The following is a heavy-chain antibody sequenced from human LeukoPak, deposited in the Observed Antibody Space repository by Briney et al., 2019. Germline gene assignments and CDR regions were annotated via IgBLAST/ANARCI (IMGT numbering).Heavy chain of an antibody. V-gene: IGHV3-33*08. CDR2: IWYDGSNK. CDR1: GFTFSSYE. J-gene: IGHJ4*02. Sequence: GGSLRLSCAASGFTFSSYEMNWVRQAPGKGLEWVAVIWYDGSNKYYADSVKGRFTISRDNSKNTLYLQMNSLRAEDTAVYYCARDLSYSSRGIDYWGQGTLVTVSS. CDR3: ARDLSYSSRGIDY. D-gene: IGHD6-13*01.